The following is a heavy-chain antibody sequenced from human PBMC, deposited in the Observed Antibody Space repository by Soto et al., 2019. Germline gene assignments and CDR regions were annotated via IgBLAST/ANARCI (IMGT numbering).Heavy chain of an antibody. CDR3: ARCASSSPPTNYYYYGMDV. CDR2: IYPGDSDT. D-gene: IGHD6-13*01. J-gene: IGHJ6*02. Sequence: PGESLKISCKGSGYSFTSYWIGWVRQMPVKGLEWMGIIYPGDSDTRYSPSFQGQVTISADKSISTAYLQWSSLKASDTAMYYCARCASSSPPTNYYYYGMDVWGQGTTVTVSS. V-gene: IGHV5-51*01. CDR1: GYSFTSYW.